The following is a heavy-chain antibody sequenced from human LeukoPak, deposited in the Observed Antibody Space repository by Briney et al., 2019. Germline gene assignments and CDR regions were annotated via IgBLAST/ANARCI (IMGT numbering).Heavy chain of an antibody. J-gene: IGHJ5*02. V-gene: IGHV3-48*02. D-gene: IGHD2-2*01. CDR1: GFTFSSYS. CDR2: ISSISSTI. CDR3: ARGLDCSSTSCRSLGWFDP. Sequence: GGSLRLSCAASGFTFSSYSMNWVRQAPGKGLEWVSYISSISSTIYYADSVKGRFTISRDSAKNSLYLQMNSLRDEDTAVYYCARGLDCSSTSCRSLGWFDPWGQGTLVTVSS.